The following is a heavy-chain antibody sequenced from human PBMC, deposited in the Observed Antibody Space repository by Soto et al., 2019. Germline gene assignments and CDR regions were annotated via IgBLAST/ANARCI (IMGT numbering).Heavy chain of an antibody. CDR1: GYSFTNYW. V-gene: IGHV5-51*01. D-gene: IGHD2-15*01. CDR2: IFPADSDT. J-gene: IGHJ4*02. CDR3: ARRGRWPKHYFDY. Sequence: GESLKISYKASGYSFTNYWILWVRQMPGKGLEWMGIIFPADSDTRYSPSFQGQVTISADKSTNTAYLQWNSLKASDTAIYYCARRGRWPKHYFDYWGQGSLVTVSS.